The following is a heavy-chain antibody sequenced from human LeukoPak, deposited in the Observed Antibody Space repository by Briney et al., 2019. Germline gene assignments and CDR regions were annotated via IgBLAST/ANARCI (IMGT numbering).Heavy chain of an antibody. D-gene: IGHD2-21*02. CDR2: ITYDGRNK. CDR1: GFTFSSYG. J-gene: IGHJ4*02. V-gene: IGHV3-33*05. CDR3: AREPPCGGDCYYLDY. Sequence: GGSLRLSCAASGFTFSSYGMHWVRQAPGKGLEWVAVITYDGRNKNYADSVKGRFTISRDNSKNTLYLQMNGLRAEDTAVYYCAREPPCGGDCYYLDYWGQGTLVTVSS.